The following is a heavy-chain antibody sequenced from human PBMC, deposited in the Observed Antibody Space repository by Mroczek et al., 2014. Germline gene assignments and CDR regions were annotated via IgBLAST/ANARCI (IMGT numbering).Heavy chain of an antibody. CDR2: ISASGST. CDR3: ARSFLGDRYYFDY. D-gene: IGHD2-21*02. J-gene: IGHJ4*02. Sequence: KESGPGLVKPSETLSLTCAVSSGSITNLYWAWIRQPAGRGLEWIGRISASGSTNYNPSLKSRLTMSVDASKNQFSLKMTSVTAADTAVYYCARSFLGDRYYFDYVGPGNPGHRLL. V-gene: IGHV4-4*07. CDR1: SGSITNLY.